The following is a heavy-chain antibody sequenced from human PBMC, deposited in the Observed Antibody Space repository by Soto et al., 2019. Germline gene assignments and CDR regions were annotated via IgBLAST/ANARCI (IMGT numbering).Heavy chain of an antibody. CDR3: ATGPRRLSD. V-gene: IGHV3-11*05. J-gene: IGHJ4*02. CDR1: GFTFSDYY. Sequence: QVPLVESGGGLVKPGGSLRLSCAASGFTFSDYYMSWIRQAPGKGLESLSYISGSSSDTNYADSVKGRFTISRDKAKNSLYLQMNSLSAEDTAVYYCATGPRRLSDWGQGTLVIVAS. CDR2: ISGSSSDT. D-gene: IGHD3-3*01.